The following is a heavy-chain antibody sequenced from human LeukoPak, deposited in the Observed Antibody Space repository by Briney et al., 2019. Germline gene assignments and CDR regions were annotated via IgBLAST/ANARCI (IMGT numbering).Heavy chain of an antibody. CDR1: GYTFTKYW. V-gene: IGHV5-51*01. D-gene: IGHD6-6*01. CDR2: ISPDDSDT. Sequence: GESLKISCKASGYTFTKYWIGWVRQMPGKGLEWMGIISPDDSDTRYTPSFQRQVTISADKSVNTAYLQWTSLTASDTAMYYCARTAHEYQVPWGFDPWGQGTLVTVSS. CDR3: ARTAHEYQVPWGFDP. J-gene: IGHJ5*02.